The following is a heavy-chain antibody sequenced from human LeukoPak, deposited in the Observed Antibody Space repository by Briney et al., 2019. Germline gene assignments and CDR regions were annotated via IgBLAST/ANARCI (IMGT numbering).Heavy chain of an antibody. Sequence: AGSLRLSGAASGFTFSSYAMSWVRQAPGKGLEWVSAISGSGGSTYYADSVKGRFTISRDNSKNTLYLQMNSLRAEDTAVYYCAKGPMVRGVIIGGELDYWGQGTLVTVSS. CDR1: GFTFSSYA. CDR3: AKGPMVRGVIIGGELDY. D-gene: IGHD3-10*01. V-gene: IGHV3-23*01. J-gene: IGHJ4*02. CDR2: ISGSGGST.